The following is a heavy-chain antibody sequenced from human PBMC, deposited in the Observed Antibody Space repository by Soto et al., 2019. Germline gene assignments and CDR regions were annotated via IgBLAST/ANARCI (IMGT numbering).Heavy chain of an antibody. CDR3: ASGVGSGRGVTPPFGY. D-gene: IGHD3-10*01. CDR2: IIPIFGTA. CDR1: GGTFSSYA. V-gene: IGHV1-69*12. Sequence: QVQLVQSGAEVKKPGSSVKVSCKASGGTFSSYAISWVRQAPGQGLEWMGGIIPIFGTANYAQKFQGRVTSTADESTSTAYMELSSLRSEDTAVYYCASGVGSGRGVTPPFGYWGQGTLVTVSS. J-gene: IGHJ4*02.